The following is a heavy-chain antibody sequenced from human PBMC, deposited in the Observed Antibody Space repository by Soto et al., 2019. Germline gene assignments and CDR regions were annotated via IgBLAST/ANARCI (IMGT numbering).Heavy chain of an antibody. J-gene: IGHJ4*02. CDR3: AKGYCSSPSCDVERFDY. Sequence: QVQLVESGGGVVQPGRSLRLSCAASGFTFSNYAMHWVRQAPGKGLEWVAVISFDGTNKYYEDSVEGRFTISRDNSKNTLYLQMNSLRAEDTAVHYCAKGYCSSPSCDVERFDYWGRGILVTVSS. D-gene: IGHD2-2*01. CDR2: ISFDGTNK. V-gene: IGHV3-30*18. CDR1: GFTFSNYA.